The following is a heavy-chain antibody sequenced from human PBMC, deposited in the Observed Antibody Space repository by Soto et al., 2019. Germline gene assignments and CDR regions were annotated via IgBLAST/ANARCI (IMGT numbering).Heavy chain of an antibody. CDR1: GDSVSSNSAG. V-gene: IGHV6-1*01. CDR2: TYYKSKWFN. CDR3: ARGSWDDVSGHYYMDV. Sequence: SQTLSLTCAISGDSVSSNSAGWNWVRQTPSRGLEWLGRTYYKSKWFNNYAVSVKSRITINPATSQNQFSLQLDSVTPEDTAVYYCARGSWDDVSGHYYMDVWGKGTTVTVSS. D-gene: IGHD5-12*01. J-gene: IGHJ6*03.